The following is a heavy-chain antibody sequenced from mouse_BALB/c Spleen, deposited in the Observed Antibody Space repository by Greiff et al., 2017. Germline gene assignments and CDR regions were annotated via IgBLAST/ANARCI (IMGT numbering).Heavy chain of an antibody. CDR2: INSNGGST. D-gene: IGHD2-10*02. CDR1: GFTFSSYC. V-gene: IGHV5-6-3*01. Sequence: EVKLMESGGGLVQPGGSLKLSCAASGFTFSSYCMSWVRQTPDKRLELVATINSNGGSTYYPDSVKGRFTISRDNAKNTLYLQMSSLKSEDTAMYDCARDSLWYGNTFAYWGQGTLVTVSA. CDR3: ARDSLWYGNTFAY. J-gene: IGHJ3*01.